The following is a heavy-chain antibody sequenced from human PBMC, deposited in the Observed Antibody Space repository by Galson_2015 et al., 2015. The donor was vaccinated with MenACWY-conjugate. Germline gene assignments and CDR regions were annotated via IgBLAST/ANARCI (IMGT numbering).Heavy chain of an antibody. D-gene: IGHD3-22*01. V-gene: IGHV3-23*01. CDR2: ISGSGGST. CDR1: GFTFSSYA. J-gene: IGHJ4*02. Sequence: SLRLSCAASGFTFSSYAMSWVRQAPGKGLEWVSAISGSGGSTYYADSVKGRFTIPRDNSKNTLYLQMNSLRAEDTAVYYCAKRPPKYYYDSSGYYWWDYWGQGTLVTVSS. CDR3: AKRPPKYYYDSSGYYWWDY.